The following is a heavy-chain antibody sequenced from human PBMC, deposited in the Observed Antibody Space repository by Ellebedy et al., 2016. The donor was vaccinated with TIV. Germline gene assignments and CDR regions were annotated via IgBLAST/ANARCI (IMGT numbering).Heavy chain of an antibody. CDR1: ADRFSNYA. CDR3: ARRDDYPTYWYFDL. V-gene: IGHV1-69*13. D-gene: IGHD5-24*01. CDR2: IDPIFGSA. Sequence: ASVKVSXXAYADRFSNYALSWVRQAPGQGLEWMGGIDPIFGSANYAQNFQGRVTITADDSATTSTVYMELSSLKSEDTAMYYCARRDDYPTYWYFDLWGPGTLVTVSS. J-gene: IGHJ2*01.